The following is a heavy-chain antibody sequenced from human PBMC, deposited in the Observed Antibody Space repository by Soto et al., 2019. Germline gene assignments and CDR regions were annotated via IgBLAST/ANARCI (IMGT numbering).Heavy chain of an antibody. CDR1: GFTFSNYA. D-gene: IGHD1-1*01. CDR3: ARLRTAGYMDV. J-gene: IGHJ6*03. Sequence: GGSLRLSCAASGFTFSNYAMIWVRQAPGKGLEWVSSISVSGGSTYYADSVKGRFTISRDNSMNTLYLQMNSLRAEDTAVCYCARLRTAGYMDVWGTGTTVTVSS. V-gene: IGHV3-23*01. CDR2: ISVSGGST.